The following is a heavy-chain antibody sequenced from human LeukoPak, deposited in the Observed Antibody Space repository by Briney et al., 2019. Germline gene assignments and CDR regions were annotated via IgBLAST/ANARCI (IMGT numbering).Heavy chain of an antibody. CDR2: INHSGST. J-gene: IGHJ5*02. CDR3: ARDRPVTGANWFDP. V-gene: IGHV4-34*01. CDR1: DGSFSGYS. Sequence: SETLSLTCAVYDGSFSGYSWSWIRQPPGKGLEWIGEINHSGSTNYNPSPKSRVTISLDTSKNQFSLKLTSVTAADTAVYYCARDRPVTGANWFDPWGQGALVTVSS. D-gene: IGHD4-11*01.